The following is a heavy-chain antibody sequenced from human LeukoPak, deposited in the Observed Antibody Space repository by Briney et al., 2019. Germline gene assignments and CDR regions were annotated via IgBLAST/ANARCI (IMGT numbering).Heavy chain of an antibody. D-gene: IGHD5-18*01. CDR3: ARARGYSYGTHPTPNYYMDV. V-gene: IGHV3-21*04. Sequence: GGSLRLSCAASGFTFSSYSMNWVRQAPGKGLEWVSSISSSSSYIYYADSVKGRFTISRDNAKNSLYLQMNSLRADDTAVYYCARARGYSYGTHPTPNYYMDVWGKGTTVTISS. J-gene: IGHJ6*03. CDR1: GFTFSSYS. CDR2: ISSSSSYI.